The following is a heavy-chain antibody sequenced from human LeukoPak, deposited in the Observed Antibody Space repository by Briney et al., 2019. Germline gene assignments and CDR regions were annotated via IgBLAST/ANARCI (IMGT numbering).Heavy chain of an antibody. D-gene: IGHD5-12*01. V-gene: IGHV1-2*02. CDR2: INPNSGGT. J-gene: IGHJ4*02. Sequence: ASVKVSCKASGYTFTDYYIHWVRQAPGQGLEWMGWINPNSGGTNYAQKFRGRVTMTRVTFINTAYMEMSRLRSDDTAIYYCASVYSGYDLAQLDYWGQGTLVTVSS. CDR1: GYTFTDYY. CDR3: ASVYSGYDLAQLDY.